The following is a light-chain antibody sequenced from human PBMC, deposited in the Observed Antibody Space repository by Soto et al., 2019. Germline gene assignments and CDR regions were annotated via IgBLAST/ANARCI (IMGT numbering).Light chain of an antibody. Sequence: QSALTQPASVSGSPGPSITISCTGTSSDVGGYNFVSWYQQHPGKAPKLIIYEVSDRPSGVSHRFSGSKSGNTASLTISGLQAEYEADYYCSSYTSSSSWVFGGGTKLTVL. CDR2: EVS. CDR1: SSDVGGYNF. CDR3: SSYTSSSSWV. J-gene: IGLJ3*02. V-gene: IGLV2-14*01.